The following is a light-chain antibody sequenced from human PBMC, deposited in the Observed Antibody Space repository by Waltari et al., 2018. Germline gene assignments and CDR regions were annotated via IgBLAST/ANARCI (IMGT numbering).Light chain of an antibody. V-gene: IGKV3-11*01. CDR1: QSVGIN. Sequence: DIVLTQSPATLSLSPGEKATPSCSASQSVGINVAWYQQKAGQAPRLLIYDASNRATGIPARFSGSGSGTDFTLTISSLEPEDFAVYYCQQRNNWPPGFTFGPGTKVDIK. CDR3: QQRNNWPPGFT. J-gene: IGKJ3*01. CDR2: DAS.